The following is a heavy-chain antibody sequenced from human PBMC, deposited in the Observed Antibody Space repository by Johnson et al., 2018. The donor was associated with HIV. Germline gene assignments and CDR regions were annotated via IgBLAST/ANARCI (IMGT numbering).Heavy chain of an antibody. CDR1: GFTFSSYG. CDR2: IRYDGSNK. CDR3: AKDRPLYALPLCGAFDI. Sequence: QVQLVESGGGLVQPGGSLRLSCAASGFTFSSYGMHWVRQAPGKGLVWVAFIRYDGSNKYYADSVKGRFTISRDNSKNTLYPQRKSLRAEDKAVYYCAKDRPLYALPLCGAFDIWGQETMVTVSS. J-gene: IGHJ3*02. D-gene: IGHD3-16*01. V-gene: IGHV3-30*02.